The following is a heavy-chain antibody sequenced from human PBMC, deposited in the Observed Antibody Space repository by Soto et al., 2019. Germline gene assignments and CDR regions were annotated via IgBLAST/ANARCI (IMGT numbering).Heavy chain of an antibody. CDR3: AKERYYYALWDAFDI. J-gene: IGHJ3*02. Sequence: QVQLVESGGGVVQPGRSLRLSCAASGFTFSSYGMHWVRQAPGKGLEWVAVISYDGRSKYYADSVQGRFTISRDNSKNTLYLQMNSPRAEDTAVYYCAKERYYYALWDAFDIWGQGTMVTVSP. CDR1: GFTFSSYG. CDR2: ISYDGRSK. V-gene: IGHV3-30*18. D-gene: IGHD3-10*01.